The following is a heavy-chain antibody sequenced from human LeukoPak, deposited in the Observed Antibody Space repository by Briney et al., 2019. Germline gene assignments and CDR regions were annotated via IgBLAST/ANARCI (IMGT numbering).Heavy chain of an antibody. CDR1: GGSISSGGYS. J-gene: IGHJ4*02. V-gene: IGHV4-31*03. CDR2: IYYSGST. D-gene: IGHD3-22*01. CDR3: ARSHDSSAYYFDY. Sequence: SETLSLTCTVSGGSISSGGYSWSWIRQHPGKGLEWIGYIYYSGSTYYNPSLKSRVTILVDTSKNQFSLKLSSVTAADTAVYYCARSHDSSAYYFDYWGQGTLVTVSS.